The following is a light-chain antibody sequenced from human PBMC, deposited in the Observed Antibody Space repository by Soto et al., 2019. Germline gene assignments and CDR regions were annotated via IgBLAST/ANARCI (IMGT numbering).Light chain of an antibody. CDR2: DVS. J-gene: IGLJ1*01. CDR3: NSYTSSSTYV. Sequence: QSVLTQPASVSGSPGQSITISCTGTTSDVGRYNYVSWYQQHPGKAPKLIIYDVSNLPSGVSNRFSGSKSGNTASLTISGLQAEDEADYYCNSYTSSSTYVFGTGTKLTV. CDR1: TSDVGRYNY. V-gene: IGLV2-14*01.